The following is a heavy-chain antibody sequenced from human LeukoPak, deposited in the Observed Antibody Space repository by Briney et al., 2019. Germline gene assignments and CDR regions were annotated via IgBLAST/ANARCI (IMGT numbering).Heavy chain of an antibody. D-gene: IGHD3-10*01. CDR2: IHHSGST. V-gene: IGHV4-30-2*01. CDR3: ARGHMVRGVIIPNWFDP. CDR1: GGSISSGGYS. J-gene: IGHJ5*02. Sequence: PSETLSLTCAVSGGSISSGGYSWSWIRQPPGKGLEWIGYIHHSGSTYYNPSLKSRVTISVDRSKNQFSLKLSSVTAADTAVYYCARGHMVRGVIIPNWFDPWGQGTLVTVSS.